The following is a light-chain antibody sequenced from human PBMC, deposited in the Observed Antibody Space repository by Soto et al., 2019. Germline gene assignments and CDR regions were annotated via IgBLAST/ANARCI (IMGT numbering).Light chain of an antibody. J-gene: IGKJ1*01. Sequence: QMTRSPSSLSTTVGDRVTITCRASQGISNYLAWYQQKPGKVPKLLIYAASTLQSGVPSRFSGSGSGTDFTLTISSLHPEDVETYYCQKYNSAPQTFGQGTKV. CDR3: QKYNSAPQT. V-gene: IGKV1-27*01. CDR2: AAS. CDR1: QGISNY.